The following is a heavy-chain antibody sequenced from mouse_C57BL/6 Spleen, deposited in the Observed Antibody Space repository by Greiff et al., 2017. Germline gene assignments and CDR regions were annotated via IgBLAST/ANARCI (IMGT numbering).Heavy chain of an antibody. CDR1: GYTFTDYN. CDR2: INPNNGGT. V-gene: IGHV1-18*01. Sequence: VQLQQSGPELVKPGASVKIPCKASGYTFTDYNMDWVKQSHGKSLEWIGDINPNNGGTIYNQKFKGKATLTVDKSSSTAYMELRSLTSEDTAVYYCARRGGVYGNLYYYAMDYWGQGTSVTVSS. J-gene: IGHJ4*01. D-gene: IGHD2-1*01. CDR3: ARRGGVYGNLYYYAMDY.